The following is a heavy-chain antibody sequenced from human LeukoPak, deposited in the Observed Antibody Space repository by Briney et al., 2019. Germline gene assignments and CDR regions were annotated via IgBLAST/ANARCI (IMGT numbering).Heavy chain of an antibody. D-gene: IGHD3-9*01. V-gene: IGHV1-46*03. Sequence: ASVKVSCKASEYTFTDYYMHWVRQAPGQGLEWMGIINPSGGSTSYAQKFQGRVTMTRDMSTSTVYMELSSLRSEDTAVYYCARAGILTTPYYFDYWGQGTLVTVSS. CDR1: EYTFTDYY. CDR2: INPSGGST. J-gene: IGHJ4*02. CDR3: ARAGILTTPYYFDY.